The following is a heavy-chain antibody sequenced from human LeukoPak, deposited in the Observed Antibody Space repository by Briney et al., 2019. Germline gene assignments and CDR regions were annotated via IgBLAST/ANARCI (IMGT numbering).Heavy chain of an antibody. Sequence: GGSLRLSCAVSGITLSNYGMSWVRQAPGKGLEWVAGISDSGGSTNYADSVKGRFTISRDSPKNTPYLRMNSLRAEDTAVYFCAKRGVVIRVILVGFHKEAYYFDSWGQGALVTVSS. CDR1: GITLSNYG. CDR2: ISDSGGST. V-gene: IGHV3-23*01. CDR3: AKRGVVIRVILVGFHKEAYYFDS. J-gene: IGHJ4*02. D-gene: IGHD3-22*01.